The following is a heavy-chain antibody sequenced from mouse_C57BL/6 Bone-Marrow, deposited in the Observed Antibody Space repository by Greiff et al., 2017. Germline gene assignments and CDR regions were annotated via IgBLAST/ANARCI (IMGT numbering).Heavy chain of an antibody. CDR2: ISSGSSTL. V-gene: IGHV5-17*01. D-gene: IGHD1-1*01. CDR1: GFTFSDYG. J-gene: IGHJ1*03. CDR3: AREATTVVALYWYFDV. Sequence: EVQLVESGGGLVKPGGSLKLSCAASGFTFSDYGMHWVRQAPEKGLEWVAYISSGSSTLYYADTVKGRFTISRDNAKNTLFLQMTSLRSEDTAMYYCAREATTVVALYWYFDVWGTGTTVTVSS.